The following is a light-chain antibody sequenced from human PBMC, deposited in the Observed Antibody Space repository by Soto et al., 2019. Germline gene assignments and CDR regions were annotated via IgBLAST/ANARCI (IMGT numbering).Light chain of an antibody. CDR1: NIGSKS. J-gene: IGLJ2*01. V-gene: IGLV3-21*04. Sequence: SYELTQPPSVSVAPGKTARITCGGNNIGSKSVHWYQQKPGQAPLLGIYYDSDRPSGIPERFYGSNSGNTATLTISRVEAGDEADYYCQVWDSSSDHVVFGGGTKVTVL. CDR3: QVWDSSSDHVV. CDR2: YDS.